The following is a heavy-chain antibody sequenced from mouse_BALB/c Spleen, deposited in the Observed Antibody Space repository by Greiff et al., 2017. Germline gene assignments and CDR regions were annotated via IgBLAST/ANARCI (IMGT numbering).Heavy chain of an antibody. Sequence: EVQRVESGGGLVKPGGSLKLSCAASGFTFSSYTMSWVRQTPEKRLEWVATISSGGSYTYYPDSVKGRFTISRDNAKNTLYLQMSSLKSEDTAMYYCTREGELGRDWFAYWGQGTLVTVSA. J-gene: IGHJ3*01. V-gene: IGHV5-6-4*01. CDR2: ISSGGSYT. D-gene: IGHD4-1*01. CDR1: GFTFSSYT. CDR3: TREGELGRDWFAY.